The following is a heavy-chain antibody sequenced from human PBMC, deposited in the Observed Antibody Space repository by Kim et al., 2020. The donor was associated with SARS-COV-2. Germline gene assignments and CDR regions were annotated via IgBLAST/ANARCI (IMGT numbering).Heavy chain of an antibody. D-gene: IGHD4-17*01. J-gene: IGHJ6*02. Sequence: SETLSRTCAVYGGSFSGYYWSWIRQPPGKGLEWIGEINHSGSTNYNPSLKSRVTISVDTSKNQFSLKLSSVTAADTAVYYCARGRGGTTVVTLALGYYYYYGMDVWGQGTTVTVSS. CDR2: INHSGST. CDR3: ARGRGGTTVVTLALGYYYYYGMDV. CDR1: GGSFSGYY. V-gene: IGHV4-34*01.